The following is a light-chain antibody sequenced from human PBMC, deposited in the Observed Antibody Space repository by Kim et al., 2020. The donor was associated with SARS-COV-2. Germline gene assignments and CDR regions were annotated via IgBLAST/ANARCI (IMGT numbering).Light chain of an antibody. Sequence: EIVLTQSPGTLSLSAGERATLSCRASQTISSDYLAWYQQKPGQPPKLLIYGTSNRATDIPDRFSGSGSGTDFALTIKRLEPEDIAVYYCQQFVTSPWTFGQGTKVDIK. CDR3: QQFVTSPWT. CDR2: GTS. J-gene: IGKJ1*01. V-gene: IGKV3-20*01. CDR1: QTISSDY.